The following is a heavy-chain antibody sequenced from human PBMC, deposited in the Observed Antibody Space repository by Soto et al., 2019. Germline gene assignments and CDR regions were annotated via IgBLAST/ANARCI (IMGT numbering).Heavy chain of an antibody. CDR3: AHRYIAAAGTKWFDP. D-gene: IGHD6-13*01. CDR2: IYWDDDK. CDR1: GFSLSTSGVG. Sequence: QITLKESGPPLVKPTQTLTLTCTFSGFSLSTSGVGVGWIRQPPGKALEWLVLIYWDDDKRYSPSLKSRLTITKDTSKNQVVLTMTNMDPVDTATYYCAHRYIAAAGTKWFDPWGQGTLVTVSS. J-gene: IGHJ5*02. V-gene: IGHV2-5*02.